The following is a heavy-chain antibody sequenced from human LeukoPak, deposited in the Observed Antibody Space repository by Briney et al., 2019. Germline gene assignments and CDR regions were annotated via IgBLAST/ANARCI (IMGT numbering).Heavy chain of an antibody. Sequence: PGGSLRLSCAASGFTFSSYSMNWVRQAPGKGLEWVSSISSSSSYIYYADSVKGRFTISRDNAKNSLYLQMNSLRAEDTAAYYCARDHHLHDILAGFRAFDIWGQGTMVTVSS. CDR2: ISSSSSYI. V-gene: IGHV3-21*01. CDR3: ARDHHLHDILAGFRAFDI. CDR1: GFTFSSYS. J-gene: IGHJ3*02. D-gene: IGHD3-9*01.